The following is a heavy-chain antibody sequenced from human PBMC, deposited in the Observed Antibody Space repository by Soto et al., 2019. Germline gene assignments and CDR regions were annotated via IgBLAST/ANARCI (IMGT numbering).Heavy chain of an antibody. D-gene: IGHD3-3*01. CDR1: GYSFTSYW. V-gene: IGHV5-10-1*03. J-gene: IGHJ4*02. CDR3: ARPKATIFGVVTEFDY. Sequence: EVQLVQSGAEVKKPGESLRISCKGSGYSFTSYWISWVRQMPGKGLEWMGRIDPSDSYTNYSPSFQGHVTISADKSISTAYLQWSSLKASDTAMYYCARPKATIFGVVTEFDYWGQGTLVTVSS. CDR2: IDPSDSYT.